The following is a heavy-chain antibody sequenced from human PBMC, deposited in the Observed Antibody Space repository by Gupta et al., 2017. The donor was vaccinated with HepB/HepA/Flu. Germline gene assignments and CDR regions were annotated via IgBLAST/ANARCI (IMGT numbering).Heavy chain of an antibody. J-gene: IGHJ4*02. CDR3: ARASYFNGVKQQRAQYYFDY. CDR1: GGSFSGYY. Sequence: QVQLQQWGAGLLKPSETLSLTCAVYGGSFSGYYWSWIRQPPGKGLEWIGEINHSGSTNYNPSLKSRVTISVDTSKNQFSLKLSSVTAADTAVYYCARASYFNGVKQQRAQYYFDYWGQGTLVTVSS. D-gene: IGHD6-13*01. V-gene: IGHV4-34*01. CDR2: INHSGST.